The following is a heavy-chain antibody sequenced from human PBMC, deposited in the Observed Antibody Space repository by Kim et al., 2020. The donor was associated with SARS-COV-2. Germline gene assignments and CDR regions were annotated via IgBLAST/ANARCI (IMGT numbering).Heavy chain of an antibody. CDR2: IYTSGST. J-gene: IGHJ3*02. CDR1: GGSISSGSYY. CDR3: ARASFGSGYSGYTRPRVAFDI. D-gene: IGHD5-12*01. Sequence: SETLSLTCTVSGGSISSGSYYWSWIRQPAGKGLEWIGRIYTSGSTNYNPSLKSRVTISVDTSKNQFSLKLSSVTAADTAVYYCARASFGSGYSGYTRPRVAFDIWGQGTMVTVSS. V-gene: IGHV4-61*02.